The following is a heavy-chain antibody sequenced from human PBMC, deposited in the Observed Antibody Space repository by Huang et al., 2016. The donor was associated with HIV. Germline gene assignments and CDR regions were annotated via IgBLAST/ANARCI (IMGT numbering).Heavy chain of an antibody. CDR3: ARSEVLVTAVPFDH. D-gene: IGHD2-21*02. J-gene: IGHJ4*02. CDR1: GYSFTNYW. V-gene: IGHV5-51*03. CDR2: IYPDDSDT. Sequence: EVQLVQSEAEVKKPGESLKISCRGSGYSFTNYWIGWVRQRPGEGLEWMGVIYPDDSDTRYSPSFQGQVTFSADKSTRTAYLQWSSLQASDTAIYYCARSEVLVTAVPFDHRGQGTLVTVSS.